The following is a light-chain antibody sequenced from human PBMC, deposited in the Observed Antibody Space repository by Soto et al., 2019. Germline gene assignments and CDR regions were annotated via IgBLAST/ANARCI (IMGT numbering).Light chain of an antibody. V-gene: IGLV1-40*01. CDR2: SND. Sequence: QSVLTQPPSVSGAPGQRVTISCTGNRSNIGAGYVVHWYQLLPGTAPRLLIYSNDNRPSGVPDRFSGSKSGNSASLAITGLQADDEADYYCQCFDRGLSGSLFGGGTKLTVL. CDR1: RSNIGAGYV. CDR3: QCFDRGLSGSL. J-gene: IGLJ3*02.